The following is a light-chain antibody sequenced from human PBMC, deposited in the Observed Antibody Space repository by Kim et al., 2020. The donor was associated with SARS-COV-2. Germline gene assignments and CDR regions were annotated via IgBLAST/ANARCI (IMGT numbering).Light chain of an antibody. CDR1: SSTIGAGYD. J-gene: IGLJ3*02. CDR3: QSYDSSLSGPNWV. Sequence: VTIACTGSSSTIGAGYDVHWYQQLPGTAPRLLVYGNSNRPSGVPDRFSGSKSGTSASLAITGLQAEDEADYYCQSYDSSLSGPNWVFGGGTRLTVL. CDR2: GNS. V-gene: IGLV1-40*01.